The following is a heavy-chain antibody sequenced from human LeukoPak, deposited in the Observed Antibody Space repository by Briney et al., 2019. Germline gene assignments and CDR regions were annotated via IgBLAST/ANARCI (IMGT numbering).Heavy chain of an antibody. V-gene: IGHV1-69*13. CDR3: ARYSGSQDYYYYYMDV. Sequence: PSVKVSCKASGGTFSSYAISWVRQAPGQGLEWIGGIIPILGTANYAQKFQGRVTITADESTSTAYMELSSLRSEDTAVYYCARYSGSQDYYYYYMDVWGRGTTVTVSS. D-gene: IGHD1-26*01. J-gene: IGHJ6*03. CDR2: IIPILGTA. CDR1: GGTFSSYA.